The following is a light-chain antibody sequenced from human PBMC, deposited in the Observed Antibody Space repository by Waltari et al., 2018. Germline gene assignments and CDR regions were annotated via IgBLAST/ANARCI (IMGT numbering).Light chain of an antibody. Sequence: QSVLTQPPSVSAAPGQKVTISCSGSSSHFGNYYVSWYHQLPGAAPKHLIYDNNKRPSGIPDRFSASKSGTSATLGITGLQIGDEADYYCATWDNSLSDVVFGGGTKLTVL. J-gene: IGLJ2*01. CDR1: SSHFGNYY. CDR3: ATWDNSLSDVV. CDR2: DNN. V-gene: IGLV1-51*01.